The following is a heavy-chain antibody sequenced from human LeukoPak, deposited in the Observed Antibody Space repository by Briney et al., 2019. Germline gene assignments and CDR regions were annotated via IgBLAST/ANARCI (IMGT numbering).Heavy chain of an antibody. J-gene: IGHJ5*02. D-gene: IGHD1-7*01. V-gene: IGHV4-31*03. CDR2: IYYSGST. CDR3: ARSGWNYWFDP. Sequence: SETLSLTCTVSGGSISSGGYYWSWIRQHPGKGLEWIGYIYYSGSTYYNPSLKSRVTISVDTSKNQFPLKLSSVTAADTAVYYCARSGWNYWFDPWGQGTLVTVSS. CDR1: GGSISSGGYY.